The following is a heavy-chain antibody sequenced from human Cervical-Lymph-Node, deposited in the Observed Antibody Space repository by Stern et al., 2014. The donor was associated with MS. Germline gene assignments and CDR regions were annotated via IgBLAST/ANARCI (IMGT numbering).Heavy chain of an antibody. D-gene: IGHD2/OR15-2a*01. Sequence: QLVQSGAEVKKPGSSVKVSCKASGGTFSNHVISWVRQAPGQGLEWMGGTIPLFGKAIYAQKFQGRVTITADESTRAAHMELSSLRSEDPAFYYCARPAYSTSSYNYWGQGALVTVSA. J-gene: IGHJ4*02. CDR3: ARPAYSTSSYNY. V-gene: IGHV1-69*01. CDR1: GGTFSNHV. CDR2: TIPLFGKA.